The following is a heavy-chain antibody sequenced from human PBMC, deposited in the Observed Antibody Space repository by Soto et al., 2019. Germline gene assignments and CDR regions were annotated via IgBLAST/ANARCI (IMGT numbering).Heavy chain of an antibody. CDR3: ARSSGGNFGIIIAGNNWLEQ. CDR2: INPHGGST. D-gene: IGHD1-26*01. Sequence: ASVNVSFKAPRDTFTSYYINLLLHSPVQWLELIGVINPHGGSTFYAQKFQGRVTMTRDTSASTVYMELSSLRSEDTAVYYSARSSGGNFGIIIAGNNWLEQWGQGTLVNVSS. V-gene: IGHV1-46*01. J-gene: IGHJ5*02. CDR1: RDTFTSYY.